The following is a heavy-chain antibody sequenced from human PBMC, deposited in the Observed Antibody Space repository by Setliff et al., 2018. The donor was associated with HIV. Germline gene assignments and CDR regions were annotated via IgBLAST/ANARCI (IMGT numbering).Heavy chain of an antibody. Sequence: GGSLRLSCAASGFTFNTYNMNWVRQAPGKGLEWVSCITSSGSSIYYTDSVKGRFTISRDNSKNTVYLQMNSLRVEDTAVYYCARELYREWDYWGQGTLVTVS. CDR2: ITSSGSSI. J-gene: IGHJ4*02. CDR3: ARELYREWDY. CDR1: GFTFNTYN. D-gene: IGHD3-16*02. V-gene: IGHV3-48*01.